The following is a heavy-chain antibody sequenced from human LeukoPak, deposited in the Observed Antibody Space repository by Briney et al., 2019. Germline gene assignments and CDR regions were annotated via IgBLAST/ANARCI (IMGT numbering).Heavy chain of an antibody. Sequence: GGSLRLSCAASGFTFSSYGMHWVRQAPGKGLEWVAAISYDGSNKYYADSVKGRFTVSRDNSKNTPYLQMNSLRAEDTAVYYCAKGGGDAFDIWGQGTMVTVSS. CDR1: GFTFSSYG. J-gene: IGHJ3*02. D-gene: IGHD3-10*01. CDR3: AKGGGDAFDI. V-gene: IGHV3-30*18. CDR2: ISYDGSNK.